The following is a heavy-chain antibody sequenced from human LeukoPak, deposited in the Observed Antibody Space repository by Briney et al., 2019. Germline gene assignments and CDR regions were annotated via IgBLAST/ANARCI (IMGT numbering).Heavy chain of an antibody. CDR1: GFTFSSFS. CDR3: ARMDTAMVDFDC. D-gene: IGHD5-18*01. J-gene: IGHJ4*02. V-gene: IGHV3-21*01. Sequence: AGGSLRLSCAPSGFTFSSFSMIWVRQPPGKGLEWVSSIFPTSREIHYADSVRGRFTISRDNAMNALYLQMNSLRAEYTAVYYCARMDTAMVDFDCWGQGTLVNVSS. CDR2: IFPTSREI.